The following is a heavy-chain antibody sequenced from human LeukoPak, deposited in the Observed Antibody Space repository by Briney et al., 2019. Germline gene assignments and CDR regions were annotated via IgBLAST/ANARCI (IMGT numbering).Heavy chain of an antibody. CDR2: IYRGGET. V-gene: IGHV3-53*01. D-gene: IGHD3-16*01. J-gene: IGHJ3*01. CDR1: GFTVSSNY. CDR3: AREPVEGVNDAFDV. Sequence: PGGSLRLSCAASGFTVSSNYLSWVRQAPGKGLEWVSVIYRGGETYYADSVKGRFTISRDNAKNSLYLQMNSLRAEDTAVYYCAREPVEGVNDAFDVWGQGTMVTVSS.